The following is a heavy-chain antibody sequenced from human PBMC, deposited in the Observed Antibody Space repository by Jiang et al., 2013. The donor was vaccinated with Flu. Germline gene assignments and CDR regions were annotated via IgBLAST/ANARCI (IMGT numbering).Heavy chain of an antibody. D-gene: IGHD3-9*01. CDR3: ARGGYDILTGPVAYYFDY. V-gene: IGHV5-51*01. CDR2: IYPGDSDT. J-gene: IGHJ4*02. CDR1: GYSFTSYW. Sequence: GAEVKKPGESLKISCKGSGYSFTSYWIGWVRQMPGKGLEWMGIIYPGDSDTRYSPSFQGQVTISADKSISTAYLQWSSLKASDTAMYYCARGGYDILTGPVAYYFDYWGQGTLVTVSS.